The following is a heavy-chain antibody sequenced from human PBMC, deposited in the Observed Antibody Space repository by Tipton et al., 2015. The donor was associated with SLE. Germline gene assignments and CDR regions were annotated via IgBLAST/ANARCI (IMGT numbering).Heavy chain of an antibody. Sequence: TLSLTCTVSGGSISSGSYYWSWIRQPPGKGLEWIGEINHSGSTNYNPSLKSRVTISVDTSKNQFSLKLSSVTAADTAVYYCARAGSESAYYYYMDVWGKGTTVTVSS. J-gene: IGHJ6*03. V-gene: IGHV4-39*07. CDR3: ARAGSESAYYYYMDV. CDR1: GGSISSGSYY. CDR2: INHSGST. D-gene: IGHD6-19*01.